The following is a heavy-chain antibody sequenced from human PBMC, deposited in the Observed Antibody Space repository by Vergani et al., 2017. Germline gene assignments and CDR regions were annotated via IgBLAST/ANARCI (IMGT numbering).Heavy chain of an antibody. CDR1: GGSISSGGYY. V-gene: IGHV4-61*02. CDR3: ARESSLRVITIFGVVIDY. Sequence: QVQLQESGPGLVKPSQTLSLTCTVSGGSISSGGYYWSWIRQPAGKGLEWIGRIYTSGSTNYNPSLKSRVTMSVDTSKNQFSLKLSSVTAADTAVYYCARESSLRVITIFGVVIDYWGQGTLVTVSS. D-gene: IGHD3-3*01. CDR2: IYTSGST. J-gene: IGHJ4*02.